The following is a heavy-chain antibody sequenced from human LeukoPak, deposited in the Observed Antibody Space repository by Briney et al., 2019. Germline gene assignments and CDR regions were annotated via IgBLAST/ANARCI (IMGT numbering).Heavy chain of an antibody. D-gene: IGHD3-10*01. J-gene: IGHJ4*02. V-gene: IGHV3-30*04. Sequence: PGGSLRLSCAASGFTYSSYAMHWLRQAPGKGLEWVAVISYDGSNKYYADSVKGRFTISRDKSKNTLYLQMNSLRAEDTAVYYCAGAMVRGVISTEFDYWGQGTPVTVSS. CDR1: GFTYSSYA. CDR2: ISYDGSNK. CDR3: AGAMVRGVISTEFDY.